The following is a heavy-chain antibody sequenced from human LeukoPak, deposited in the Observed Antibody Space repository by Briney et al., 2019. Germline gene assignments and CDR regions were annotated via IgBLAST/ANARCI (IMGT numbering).Heavy chain of an antibody. V-gene: IGHV5-51*01. CDR1: GYSFTSYW. D-gene: IGHD3-22*01. Sequence: GESLKISCKASGYSFTSYWICWVRQMPGKGLEWMGIIYPGDSATRYSPSFQGQATISADKSISTAYLQWSSLKASDTAMYYCARLSYDSSGWSAFDIWGQGTMVTVSS. CDR2: IYPGDSAT. J-gene: IGHJ3*02. CDR3: ARLSYDSSGWSAFDI.